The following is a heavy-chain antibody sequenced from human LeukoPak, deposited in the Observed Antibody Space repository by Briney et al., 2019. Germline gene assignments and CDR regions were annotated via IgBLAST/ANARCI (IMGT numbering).Heavy chain of an antibody. Sequence: GGSLRLSCAASGFAFSSYALSWVRQAPGKGLEWVSVIYSGGSTYYADSVKGRFTISRDNSKNTLYLQMNSLRAEDTAVYYCAKDVSSSGPWGQGTLVTVSS. D-gene: IGHD6-13*01. J-gene: IGHJ5*02. CDR3: AKDVSSSGP. V-gene: IGHV3-66*01. CDR2: IYSGGST. CDR1: GFAFSSYA.